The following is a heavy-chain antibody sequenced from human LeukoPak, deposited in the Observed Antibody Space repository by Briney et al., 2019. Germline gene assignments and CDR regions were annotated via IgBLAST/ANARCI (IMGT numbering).Heavy chain of an antibody. V-gene: IGHV3-7*01. CDR2: IKHDGSEK. J-gene: IGHJ4*02. CDR3: ATDRGWRTSGYYLYYFEY. D-gene: IGHD3-3*01. CDR1: GFIFTNYF. Sequence: GGSLRLSCAASGFIFTNYFMSWVRQAPGEGLEWVASIKHDGSEKYYVDSVRGRFTISRDNTMNSLYLQMSSLRAEDTAVYYCATDRGWRTSGYYLYYFEYWGQGTLVTFSS.